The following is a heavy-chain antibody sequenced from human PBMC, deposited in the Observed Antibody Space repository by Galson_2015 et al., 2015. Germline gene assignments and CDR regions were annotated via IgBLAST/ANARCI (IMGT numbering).Heavy chain of an antibody. CDR1: GYTFTNYA. CDR2: SNTNTGNP. Sequence: SVKVSCKASGYTFTNYAMNWVRQAPGQGLEWMGWSNTNTGNPTYAQGFTGRFVFSLDTSVSTAYLQLSSLKAEDTAVYYCARVGCSGTRRFVDYWGQGTLVTVSS. D-gene: IGHD2-2*01. CDR3: ARVGCSGTRRFVDY. J-gene: IGHJ4*02. V-gene: IGHV7-4-1*02.